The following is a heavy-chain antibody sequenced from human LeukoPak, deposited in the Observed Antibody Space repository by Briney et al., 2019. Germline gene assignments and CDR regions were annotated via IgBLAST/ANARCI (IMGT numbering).Heavy chain of an antibody. CDR2: IKPDGSEK. CDR3: ARGQMAGY. D-gene: IGHD5-24*01. Sequence: PGGSLRLSCAASGFPFISYWMSWVRQAPGKGLEWVANIKPDGSEKSYVDSVKGRFTISRDNAKNSLYLQMNSLRAEDTAVYYCARGQMAGYWGQGTLVTVSS. V-gene: IGHV3-7*05. CDR1: GFPFISYW. J-gene: IGHJ4*02.